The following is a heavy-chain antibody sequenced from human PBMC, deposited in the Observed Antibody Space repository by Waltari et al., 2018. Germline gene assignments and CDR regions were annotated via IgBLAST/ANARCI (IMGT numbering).Heavy chain of an antibody. J-gene: IGHJ6*02. V-gene: IGHV1-2*02. CDR1: GYTFTGYY. D-gene: IGHD2-15*01. Sequence: QVQLVQSGAEVKKPGASVKVSCKASGYTFTGYYMHWVRQAPGQGLEWMGGINPNRGGTNTAQKWQGRVTMTRETAISTAYMELSRLRSDDTAVYYCAREKDIVVVVAAFFSMDVWGQGTTVTVS. CDR2: INPNRGGT. CDR3: AREKDIVVVVAAFFSMDV.